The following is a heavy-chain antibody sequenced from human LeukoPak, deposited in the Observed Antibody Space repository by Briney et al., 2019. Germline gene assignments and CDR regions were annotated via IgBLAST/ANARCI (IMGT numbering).Heavy chain of an antibody. Sequence: ASVKVSRKASGYTFTSYDINWVRQATGQGLEWMGWMNPNSGNTGYAQKFQGRVTMTRNTSISTAYMELSSLRSEDTAVYYCARSRSASLTIFGVVIIDYYYYGMDVWGQGTTVTVSS. CDR2: MNPNSGNT. J-gene: IGHJ6*02. V-gene: IGHV1-8*01. D-gene: IGHD3-3*01. CDR3: ARSRSASLTIFGVVIIDYYYYGMDV. CDR1: GYTFTSYD.